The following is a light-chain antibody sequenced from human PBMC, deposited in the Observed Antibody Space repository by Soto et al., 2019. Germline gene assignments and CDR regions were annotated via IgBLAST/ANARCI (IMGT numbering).Light chain of an antibody. J-gene: IGKJ4*01. CDR2: DAS. CDR1: QSVSSN. Sequence: EIVMTQSPATLSVSPGERATLSCRASQSVSSNLAWYQQRPGQAPRLLIYDASTRATGIPARFSGSGSRTEFTLTISSLQSEDFAVYYCQQYNKWPPLTFGGGTKVEIK. CDR3: QQYNKWPPLT. V-gene: IGKV3-15*01.